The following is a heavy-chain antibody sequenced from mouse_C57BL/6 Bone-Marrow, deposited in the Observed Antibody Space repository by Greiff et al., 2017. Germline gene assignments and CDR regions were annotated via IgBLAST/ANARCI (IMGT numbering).Heavy chain of an antibody. J-gene: IGHJ4*01. V-gene: IGHV1-22*01. CDR1: GYTFTDYN. D-gene: IGHD1-1*01. CDR2: INPNNGGT. CDR3: AIYISHYYVSSPCAMDD. Sequence: VQLQQSGPELVKPGASVKMSCKASGYTFTDYNMHWVKQSHGKSLEWLGYINPNNGGTSYNQKFKGKATLTVNKSSSTAYMELRSLTSEDSAFYYCAIYISHYYVSSPCAMDDWGQGTSVTVSS.